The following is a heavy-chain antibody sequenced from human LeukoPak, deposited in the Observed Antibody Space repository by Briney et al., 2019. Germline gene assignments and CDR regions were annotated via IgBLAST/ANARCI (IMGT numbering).Heavy chain of an antibody. D-gene: IGHD6-19*01. J-gene: IGHJ6*03. Sequence: PSETLSLTCAVYGGSFSGYYWSWIRQPPGKGLEWVGEINHSGSTNYNPSLKSRVTISVDTSKNQFSLKLSSVTAADTAVYYCARRAGIYYYYYMDVWGKGTTVTISS. V-gene: IGHV4-34*01. CDR3: ARRAGIYYYYYMDV. CDR2: INHSGST. CDR1: GGSFSGYY.